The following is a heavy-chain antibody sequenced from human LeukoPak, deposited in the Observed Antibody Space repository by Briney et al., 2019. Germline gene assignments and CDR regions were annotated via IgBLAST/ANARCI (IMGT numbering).Heavy chain of an antibody. CDR1: GFTFSDYY. CDR2: ISSSSSYT. CDR3: ASNMVRDYYYYGMDV. Sequence: PGGSLRLSCAASGFTFSDYYMSWIRQAPGKGLEWVSYISSSSSYTNYADSVKGRFTISRDNAKNSLYLQMNSLRAEDTAVYYCASNMVRDYYYYGMDVWGQGTLVTVSS. J-gene: IGHJ6*02. V-gene: IGHV3-11*03. D-gene: IGHD3-10*01.